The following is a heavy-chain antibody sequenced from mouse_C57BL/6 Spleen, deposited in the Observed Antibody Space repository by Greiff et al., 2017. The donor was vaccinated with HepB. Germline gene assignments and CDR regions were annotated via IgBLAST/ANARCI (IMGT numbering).Heavy chain of an antibody. CDR2: IDPSDSYT. CDR1: GYTFTSYW. CDR3: AVWYDYFDY. Sequence: VQLQQSGAELVKPGASVKLSCKASGYTFTSYWMQWVKQRPGQGLEWIGEIDPSDSYTNYNQKFKGKATLTVDTSSSTAYMQLSSLTSEDSAVYYCAVWYDYFDYWGQGTTLTVSS. J-gene: IGHJ2*01. V-gene: IGHV1-50*01. D-gene: IGHD2-10*02.